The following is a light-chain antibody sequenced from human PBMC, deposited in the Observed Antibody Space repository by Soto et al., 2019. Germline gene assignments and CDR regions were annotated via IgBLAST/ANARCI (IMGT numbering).Light chain of an antibody. CDR3: QHYGSLPWT. Sequence: EIVLTQSPDTLSLSPGERATLSCRASQSVSTNFLAWYRPKPGQAPRVLIYSASNRATGIPDWFSGSGSGTDFTLTIRGLEPEDFEVYYCQHYGSLPWTFGQGTKVEIK. V-gene: IGKV3-20*01. CDR2: SAS. J-gene: IGKJ1*01. CDR1: QSVSTNF.